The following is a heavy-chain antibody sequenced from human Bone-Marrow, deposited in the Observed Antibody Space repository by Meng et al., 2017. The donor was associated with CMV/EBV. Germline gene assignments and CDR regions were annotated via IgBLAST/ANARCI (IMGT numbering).Heavy chain of an antibody. V-gene: IGHV3-7*01. CDR1: GFTFSSYC. Sequence: GGSLRLSCAASGFTFSSYCMTWVRQAPGTGLELVANIMQDGIEKYYVDSVKGRFTISRDNARKLLFLQMNSLRAEDTAVYYCAEDLNYDSSRYSDAFDIWGLGTMVTVSS. CDR3: AEDLNYDSSRYSDAFDI. J-gene: IGHJ3*02. CDR2: IMQDGIEK. D-gene: IGHD3-22*01.